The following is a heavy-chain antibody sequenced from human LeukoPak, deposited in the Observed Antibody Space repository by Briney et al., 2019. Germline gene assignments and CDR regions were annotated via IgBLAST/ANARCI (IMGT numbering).Heavy chain of an antibody. D-gene: IGHD6-13*01. CDR2: INHSGST. J-gene: IGHJ4*02. V-gene: IGHV4-34*01. CDR1: GGSFSGYY. CDR3: ARGLYSSSWPVDY. Sequence: SETLPLTCAVYGGSFSGYYWSWIRQPPGKGLEWIGEINHSGSTNYNPSLKSRVTISVDTSKNQFSLKLSSVTAADTAVYYCARGLYSSSWPVDYWGQGTLVTVSS.